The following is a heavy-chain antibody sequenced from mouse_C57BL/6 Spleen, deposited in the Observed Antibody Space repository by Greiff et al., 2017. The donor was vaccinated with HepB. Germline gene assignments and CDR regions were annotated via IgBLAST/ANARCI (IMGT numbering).Heavy chain of an antibody. CDR2: IWTGGGT. J-gene: IGHJ1*03. CDR3: ARNYYGSSRDWYFDV. D-gene: IGHD1-1*01. CDR1: GFSLTSYA. V-gene: IGHV2-9-1*01. Sequence: VNVVESGPGLVAPSQSLSITCTVSGFSLTSYAISWVRQPPGKGLEWLGVIWTGGGTNYNSALKSRLSISKDNSKSQVFLKMNSLQTDDTARYYCARNYYGSSRDWYFDVWGTGTTVTVSS.